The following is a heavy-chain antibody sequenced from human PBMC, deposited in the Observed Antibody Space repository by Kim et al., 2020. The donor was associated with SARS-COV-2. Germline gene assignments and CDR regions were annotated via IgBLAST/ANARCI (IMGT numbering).Heavy chain of an antibody. Sequence: GGSLRLSCAASGFTFDDYAMHWVRQAPGKGLEWVSGISWNSGSIGYADSVKGRLTISRDNAKNSLYLQMNSLRAEDTALYYCAKEGGYYDSSGYLNYYYGMDVRGQGTTVTVSS. J-gene: IGHJ6*02. V-gene: IGHV3-9*01. CDR1: GFTFDDYA. CDR3: AKEGGYYDSSGYLNYYYGMDV. D-gene: IGHD3-22*01. CDR2: ISWNSGSI.